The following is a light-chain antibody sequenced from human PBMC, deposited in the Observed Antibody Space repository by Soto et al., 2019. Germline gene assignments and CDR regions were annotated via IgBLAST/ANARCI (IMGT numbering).Light chain of an antibody. CDR3: QHYNSYPVA. CDR1: QSISSW. CDR2: KAS. V-gene: IGKV1-5*03. J-gene: IGKJ2*01. Sequence: DIQMTQPPSTLSASVGDRVTITCRASQSISSWWAWYQQKPGKAPKLLIYKASTLESWVPSRFSGSGSGTEFTLTISSLQPDDFATYYGQHYNSYPVAFGQGNKLEIK.